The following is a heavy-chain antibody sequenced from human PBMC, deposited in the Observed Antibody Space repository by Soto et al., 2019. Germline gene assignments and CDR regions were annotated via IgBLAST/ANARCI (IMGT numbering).Heavy chain of an antibody. V-gene: IGHV4-39*01. D-gene: IGHD3-22*01. CDR2: IYDSATA. CDR3: ANFLSYYSDSSGNPKNY. J-gene: IGHJ4*02. Sequence: PSETLSLTCTVSGGSITGSSFHWDWIRQTPGKGLEWIGSIYDSATAYYKPSLKSRLTISLDTSKNQFSLRLRSVNAADTAVYYCANFLSYYSDSSGNPKNYWGQGTLVTVSS. CDR1: GGSITGSSFH.